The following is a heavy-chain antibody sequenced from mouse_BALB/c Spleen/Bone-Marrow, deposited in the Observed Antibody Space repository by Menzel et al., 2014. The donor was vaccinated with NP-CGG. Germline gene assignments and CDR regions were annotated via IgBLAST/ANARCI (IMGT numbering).Heavy chain of an antibody. CDR1: GFNIKDTY. D-gene: IGHD2-2*01. CDR2: IDPANGNT. Sequence: EVKLVESGAELVKPGASVKLSCTASGFNIKDTYMRWVKQRPEQGLEWIGRIDPANGNTKYDPKFQGKATITADTSSNTAYLQLSSLTSEDTAVYYCASYVYGYYFDYWGQGTTPTVSS. V-gene: IGHV14-3*02. J-gene: IGHJ2*01. CDR3: ASYVYGYYFDY.